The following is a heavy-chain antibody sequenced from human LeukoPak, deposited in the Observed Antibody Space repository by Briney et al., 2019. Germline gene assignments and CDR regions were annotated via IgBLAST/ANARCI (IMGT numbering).Heavy chain of an antibody. CDR2: IYSGGST. V-gene: IGHV3-53*01. CDR3: ARDPTGASV. J-gene: IGHJ6*04. D-gene: IGHD1-14*01. Sequence: GSLRLSCAASGFTVSNNYMSWVRQAPGKGLEWISVIYSGGSTYYADSVKGRFTISRDNSKNTVYLQMNGLTDEDTAVYYCARDPTGASVWGKGTTVTVSS. CDR1: GFTVSNNY.